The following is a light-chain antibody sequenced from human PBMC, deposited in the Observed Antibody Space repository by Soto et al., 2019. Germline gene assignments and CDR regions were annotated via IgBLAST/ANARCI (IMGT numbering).Light chain of an antibody. CDR3: QQSYSTPLT. Sequence: DIQMTQSPSSLSASVGDRVTITCRASQTIGNYLNWYKQKPGKVPELLIYAASSLQGGVPSRFSGSGSGTDFTLTISSLQPKDFATYYCQQSYSTPLTFGGGTKVEIK. V-gene: IGKV1-39*01. J-gene: IGKJ4*01. CDR2: AAS. CDR1: QTIGNY.